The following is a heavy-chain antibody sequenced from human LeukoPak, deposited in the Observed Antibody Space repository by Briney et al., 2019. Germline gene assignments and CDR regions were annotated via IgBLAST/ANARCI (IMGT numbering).Heavy chain of an antibody. CDR1: GGSISSYY. D-gene: IGHD3-22*01. V-gene: IGHV4-59*08. J-gene: IGHJ4*02. CDR2: IYYSGST. CDR3: ARGLSGYDSSD. Sequence: SETLSLTCTVSGGSISSYYWSWIRQPSGKGLEWIGYIYYSGSTNYNPSLKSRVSISVDTSKNQFSLKLSSVTAADTAVYYCARGLSGYDSSDWGQGTLVTVSS.